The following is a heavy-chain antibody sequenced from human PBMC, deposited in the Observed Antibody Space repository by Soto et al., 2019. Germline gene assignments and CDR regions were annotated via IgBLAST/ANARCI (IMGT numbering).Heavy chain of an antibody. J-gene: IGHJ6*02. CDR1: GYTFTTYG. CDR2: INTHNGNT. V-gene: IGHV1-18*01. CDR3: TREGSAPYYYYGMDA. Sequence: ASVKVSCTASGYTFTTYGISWVRQAPGQGLEWLGWINTHNGNTNYAQNLQGRVIMTADTSTSTAYMELRSLRSDDTAIYYCTREGSAPYYYYGMDAWGQGTTVTVS. D-gene: IGHD3-10*01.